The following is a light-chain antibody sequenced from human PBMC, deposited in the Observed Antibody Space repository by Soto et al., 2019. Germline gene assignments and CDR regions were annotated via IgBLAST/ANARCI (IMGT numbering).Light chain of an antibody. J-gene: IGKJ1*01. Sequence: DIQMTQSPSTLSESVLDRVTITCLASQSVSRWLAWYQQKPGKAPKLLIYKASTLESGVPSRFSGSGSGTEFTLAISSLQPDDSATYYCQQYNDNWTFGQGTKVDIK. CDR1: QSVSRW. V-gene: IGKV1-5*03. CDR3: QQYNDNWT. CDR2: KAS.